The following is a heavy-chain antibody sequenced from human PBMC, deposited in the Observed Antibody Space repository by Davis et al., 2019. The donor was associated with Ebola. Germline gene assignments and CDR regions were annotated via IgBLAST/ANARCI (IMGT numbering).Heavy chain of an antibody. CDR2: ISSSSSYI. Sequence: GKSLKISCAASGFTFSSYSMNWVRQAPGKGLEWVSSISSSSSYIYYADSVKGRFTISRDNAKNSLYLQMNSLRAEDTAVYYCARGLAYCGGDCYPDAFDIWGQGTMVTVSS. D-gene: IGHD2-21*02. CDR3: ARGLAYCGGDCYPDAFDI. CDR1: GFTFSSYS. J-gene: IGHJ3*02. V-gene: IGHV3-21*01.